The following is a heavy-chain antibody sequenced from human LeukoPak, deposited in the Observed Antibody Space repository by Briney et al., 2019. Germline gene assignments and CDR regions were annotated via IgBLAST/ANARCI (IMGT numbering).Heavy chain of an antibody. Sequence: ASVKVSCKASGYTFTNYGISWVRQAPGQGLEWMGWSGPYNGNTNYAQKLQGRVTMTTDTSTSTAYMELRSLRSDDTAVYYCARDNWDDYWGQGTLVTVSS. J-gene: IGHJ4*02. D-gene: IGHD7-27*01. CDR1: GYTFTNYG. CDR2: SGPYNGNT. V-gene: IGHV1-18*01. CDR3: ARDNWDDY.